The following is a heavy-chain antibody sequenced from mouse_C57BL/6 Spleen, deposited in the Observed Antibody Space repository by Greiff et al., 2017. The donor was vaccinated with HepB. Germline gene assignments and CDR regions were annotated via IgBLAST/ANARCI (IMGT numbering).Heavy chain of an antibody. CDR3: ARFYAMDY. CDR1: GYTFTSYW. Sequence: QVQLQQPGAELVKPGASVKLSCKASGYTFTSYWMQWVKQRPGQGLEWIGEIDPSDSYTNYHQKFKGKSTLTVDTSSSTAYMQLSSLTSENSAVYYCARFYAMDYWGQGTSVTVSS. CDR2: IDPSDSYT. V-gene: IGHV1-50*01. J-gene: IGHJ4*01.